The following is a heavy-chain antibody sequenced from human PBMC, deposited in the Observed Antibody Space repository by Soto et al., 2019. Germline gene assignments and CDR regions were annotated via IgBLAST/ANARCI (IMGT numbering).Heavy chain of an antibody. D-gene: IGHD1-26*01. CDR3: TIVSETGSYYTS. CDR2: ISSNSGYT. CDR1: GFTFSNYY. V-gene: IGHV3-11*05. Sequence: QVQLVESGGGLVKPGGSLRLSCAASGFTFSNYYMSWIRQAPGKGLEWVSYISSNSGYTNYADTVKGRFTISRDNTKNSLYMPMNSLRAEDTAVYYCTIVSETGSYYTSWGQGTLVTVSS. J-gene: IGHJ4*02.